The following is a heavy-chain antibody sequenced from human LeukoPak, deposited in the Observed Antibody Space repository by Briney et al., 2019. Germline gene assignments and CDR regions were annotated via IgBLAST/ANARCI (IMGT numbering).Heavy chain of an antibody. V-gene: IGHV3-21*01. Sequence: PGGSLRLSCAASGFTFSSYSMNWVRQAPGKRLEWVSSISSSSSYIYYADSVKGRFTISRDNAKNSLYLQMNSLRAEDTAVYYCARERGFWSGYYTGSDYWGQGTLVTVSS. CDR1: GFTFSSYS. CDR3: ARERGFWSGYYTGSDY. D-gene: IGHD3-3*01. J-gene: IGHJ4*02. CDR2: ISSSSSYI.